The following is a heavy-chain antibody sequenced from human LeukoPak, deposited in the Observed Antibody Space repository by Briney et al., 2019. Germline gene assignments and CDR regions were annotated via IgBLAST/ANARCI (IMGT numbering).Heavy chain of an antibody. CDR2: INHSGST. V-gene: IGHV4-34*01. J-gene: IGHJ5*02. CDR1: GGSFSGYY. CDR3: ARGDTSIAADSRWFDP. Sequence: SPSETLSFTCAVYGGSFSGYYWSWIRQPPGKGLEWIGEINHSGSTNYNPSLKSRVTISVDTSKNQFSLKLSSVTAADTAVYYCARGDTSIAADSRWFDPWGQGTLVTVSS. D-gene: IGHD6-6*01.